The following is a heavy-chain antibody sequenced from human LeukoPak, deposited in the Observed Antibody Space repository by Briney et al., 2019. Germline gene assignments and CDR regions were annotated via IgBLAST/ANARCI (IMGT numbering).Heavy chain of an antibody. CDR2: ISGSGGST. CDR1: GFPFSSYA. V-gene: IGHV3-23*01. D-gene: IGHD3-22*01. Sequence: QPGGSLRLSCAASGFPFSSYAMSWVRQAPGKGLEWVSAISGSGGSTYYADSVKGRFTISRDNSKNTLYLQMNSLRAEDTAVYYCAKDQYYYDSSGYYGYWGQGTLVTVSS. J-gene: IGHJ4*02. CDR3: AKDQYYYDSSGYYGY.